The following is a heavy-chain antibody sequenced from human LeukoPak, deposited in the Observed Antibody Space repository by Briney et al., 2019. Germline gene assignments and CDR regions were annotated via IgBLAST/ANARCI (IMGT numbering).Heavy chain of an antibody. CDR1: GFTVSSNY. CDR2: IYSGGST. D-gene: IGHD3-22*01. J-gene: IGHJ4*02. V-gene: IGHV3-53*01. Sequence: PGGSLRLSCAASGFTVSSNYMSWVRQAPGKGLEWVSVIYSGGSTYYADSAKGRFTISRDNSKNTLYLQMNSLRAEDTAVYYCARGRGYYYDSSDYYFDYWGQGTLVTVSS. CDR3: ARGRGYYYDSSDYYFDY.